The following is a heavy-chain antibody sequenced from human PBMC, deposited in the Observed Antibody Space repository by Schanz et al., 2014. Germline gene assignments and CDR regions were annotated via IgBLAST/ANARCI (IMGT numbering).Heavy chain of an antibody. CDR3: AKNRAGGYESFLDS. V-gene: IGHV3-43*02. CDR1: GFGFDDYA. D-gene: IGHD5-12*01. J-gene: IGHJ4*02. Sequence: VQLVESGGGVVQPGRSLRLSCAASGFGFDDYAMSWVRQAPGKGLEWVSAISGSGGSTYYADSVKGRFTISRDNSKNSLYLQMDSLRSEDTALYYCAKNRAGGYESFLDSWGQGTLVTGSS. CDR2: ISGSGGST.